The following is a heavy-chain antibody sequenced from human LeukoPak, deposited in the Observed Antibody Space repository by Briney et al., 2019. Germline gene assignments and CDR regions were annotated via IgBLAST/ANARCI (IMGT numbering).Heavy chain of an antibody. CDR3: AKDVLQRDYYTTYGLNWFDP. Sequence: GGSLRLSCAASGFTFSSYAMSWVRQAPGKGLEWVSAISGSGGSTYYADSVKGRFTISRDNSKNTLYLQMNSLRVEDTAVYFSAKDVLQRDYYTTYGLNWFDPWGQGTLVTVSS. CDR2: ISGSGGST. D-gene: IGHD3-3*01. CDR1: GFTFSSYA. J-gene: IGHJ5*02. V-gene: IGHV3-23*01.